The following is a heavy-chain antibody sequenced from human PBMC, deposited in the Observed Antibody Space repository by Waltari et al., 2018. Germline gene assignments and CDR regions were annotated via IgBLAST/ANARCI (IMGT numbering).Heavy chain of an antibody. CDR1: GFPFSTYT. J-gene: IGHJ6*02. CDR2: MTASGLM. CDR3: AKDEGARLAPTFGMDA. V-gene: IGHV3-23*04. D-gene: IGHD6-6*01. Sequence: EVQLVESGGGLVQPGVSLRLSCAASGFPFSTYTMNWVRQAPGKGLEWVAVMTASGLMDYGDSVKGRFIISRDNSKNTLYLEMYRLRVEDTARYYCAKDEGARLAPTFGMDAWGQGTTVIVSS.